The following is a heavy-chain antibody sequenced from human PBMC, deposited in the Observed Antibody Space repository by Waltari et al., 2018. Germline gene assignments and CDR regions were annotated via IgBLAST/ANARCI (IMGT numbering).Heavy chain of an antibody. D-gene: IGHD2-2*01. CDR2: INPSDGST. J-gene: IGHJ5*02. V-gene: IGHV1-46*01. Sequence: QVQLAQSGAEVKKPAASVKVSCKASGYTLTAYCRHWLRRAPVQGLEWMGIINPSDGSTTYAHNFQGRAIMTRDTSTGTAYMELSSLTSEDTAVYYCARDFLHCTGWTCYARPSNWFDPWGQGTLVTVSS. CDR1: GYTLTAYC. CDR3: ARDFLHCTGWTCYARPSNWFDP.